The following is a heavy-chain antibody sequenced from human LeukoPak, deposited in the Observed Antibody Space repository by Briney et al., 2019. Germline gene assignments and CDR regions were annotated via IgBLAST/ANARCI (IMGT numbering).Heavy chain of an antibody. CDR3: AKDELSTGWYGNLDY. D-gene: IGHD6-19*01. J-gene: IGHJ4*02. CDR2: ISYDGSNK. V-gene: IGHV3-30*18. Sequence: GGSLRLSCAASGFPFSSFGMHWVRQAPGKGLEWVAVISYDGSNKYYADSVKGRFTISRDNSKNTLYLQMNSLRAEDTAVYYCAKDELSTGWYGNLDYWGRGTLVTVSS. CDR1: GFPFSSFG.